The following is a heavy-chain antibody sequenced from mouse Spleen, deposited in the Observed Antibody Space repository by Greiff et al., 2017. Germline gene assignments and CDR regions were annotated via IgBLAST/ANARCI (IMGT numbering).Heavy chain of an antibody. Sequence: EVQLQQSGPVLVKPGASVKMSCKASGYTFTDYYMNWVQQSPGKSLEWIGVINPYNGGTSYNQKFKGKATLTVDKSSSTAYMELNSLTSEDSAVYYCASEDYYGSSSIAYWGQGTLVTGSA. D-gene: IGHD1-1*01. CDR1: GYTFTDYY. V-gene: IGHV1-19*01. CDR3: ASEDYYGSSSIAY. J-gene: IGHJ3*01. CDR2: INPYNGGT.